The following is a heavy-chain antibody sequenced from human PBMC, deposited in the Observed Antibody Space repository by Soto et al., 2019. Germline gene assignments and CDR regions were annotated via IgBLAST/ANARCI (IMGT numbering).Heavy chain of an antibody. CDR2: IKQDGSEK. J-gene: IGHJ5*02. V-gene: IGHV3-7*03. CDR1: GFTFSSYW. D-gene: IGHD3-10*01. Sequence: GGSLRLSCAASGFTFSSYWMSWVRQAPGKGLEWVANIKQDGSEKYHVDSVKGRFTISRDNAKNSLYLQMNSQRAEDTAVYYCAREVLLWFGGAIDPWGQGTLVTVSS. CDR3: AREVLLWFGGAIDP.